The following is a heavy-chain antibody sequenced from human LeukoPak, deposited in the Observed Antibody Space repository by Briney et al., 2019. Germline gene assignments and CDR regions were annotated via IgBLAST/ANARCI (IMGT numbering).Heavy chain of an antibody. J-gene: IGHJ3*02. V-gene: IGHV3-23*01. CDR3: VLMVYATNDAFDI. D-gene: IGHD2-8*01. Sequence: PGGSLRLSCAASGFTFSSYAMSWVRQAPGKGLEWVSAISGSGGSTYYADSVKGRFTISRDNSKNTLYLQMNSLRAEDTAVYYSVLMVYATNDAFDIWGQGTMVTVSS. CDR1: GFTFSSYA. CDR2: ISGSGGST.